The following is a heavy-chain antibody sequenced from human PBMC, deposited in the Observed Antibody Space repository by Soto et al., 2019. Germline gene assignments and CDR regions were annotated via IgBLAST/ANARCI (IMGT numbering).Heavy chain of an antibody. V-gene: IGHV3-33*01. CDR1: GFTFSSYG. CDR2: IWYDGSNK. D-gene: IGHD3-22*01. J-gene: IGHJ6*02. Sequence: GGSLRLSCAASGFTFSSYGMHWVRQAPGKGLEWVAVIWYDGSNKYYADSVKGRFTISRDNSKNTLYLQMNSLRAEDTAVYYCARGVSYYYDSSGPRGMDVWGQGTTVTVSS. CDR3: ARGVSYYYDSSGPRGMDV.